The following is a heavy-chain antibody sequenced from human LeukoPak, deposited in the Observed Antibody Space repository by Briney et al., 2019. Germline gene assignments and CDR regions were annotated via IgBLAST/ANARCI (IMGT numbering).Heavy chain of an antibody. Sequence: SETLSLTCSVSTGPIRSAGYYWSWVRQLPGKGLEWIGYIYYSGSTHYNPSLKSRITISVDTSKNQFSLKLSSVTAADTAVYYCARISSSGPYYFDYWGQGTRVTVSS. CDR2: IYYSGST. CDR3: ARISSSGPYYFDY. V-gene: IGHV4-31*03. D-gene: IGHD6-25*01. J-gene: IGHJ4*02. CDR1: TGPIRSAGYY.